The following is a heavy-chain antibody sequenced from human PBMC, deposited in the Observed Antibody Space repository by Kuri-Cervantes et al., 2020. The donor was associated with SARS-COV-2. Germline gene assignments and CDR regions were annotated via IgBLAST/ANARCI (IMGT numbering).Heavy chain of an antibody. CDR3: ARGGDFWYFYYGMDV. Sequence: ASVKVSCKASGYTFTGYYMHWVRQAPGQGLEWMGWINPNSGDTNYAQNFQGWVTMTRDTSISTAYMELSRLRSDDTAVYYCARGGDFWYFYYGMDVWGQGTTVTVSS. J-gene: IGHJ6*02. V-gene: IGHV1-2*04. CDR2: INPNSGDT. CDR1: GYTFTGYY. D-gene: IGHD3-3*01.